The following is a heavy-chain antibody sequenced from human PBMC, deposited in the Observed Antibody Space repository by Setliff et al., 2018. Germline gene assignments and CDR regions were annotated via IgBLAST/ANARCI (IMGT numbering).Heavy chain of an antibody. Sequence: PSETLSLTCAVSGGSVFNSDWWSWVRQSPGRGLEWIGEINYRQGTSYNPSLRGRVTISVDTSKNQFSLKLSSVTAADTAVYYCARLGGSSGSGGFYYYYYYMDVWGKGTTVTVSS. CDR3: ARLGGSSGSGGFYYYYYYMDV. J-gene: IGHJ6*03. D-gene: IGHD3-22*01. CDR2: INYRQGT. CDR1: GGSVFNSDW. V-gene: IGHV4-4*02.